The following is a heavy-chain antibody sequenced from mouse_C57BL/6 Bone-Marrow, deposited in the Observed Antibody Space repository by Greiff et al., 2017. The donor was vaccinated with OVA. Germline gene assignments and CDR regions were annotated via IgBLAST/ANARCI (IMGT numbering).Heavy chain of an antibody. D-gene: IGHD1-1*01. Sequence: EVKLMESEGGLVQPGSSMKLSCTASGFTFSDYYMAWVRQVPEKGLEWVANINYDGSSTYYLDSLKSRFIISRDNAKSILYLQMSSLKSEDTATYYCARDRHYYGSSYGFAYWGQGTLVTVSA. V-gene: IGHV5-16*01. CDR2: INYDGSST. J-gene: IGHJ3*01. CDR1: GFTFSDYY. CDR3: ARDRHYYGSSYGFAY.